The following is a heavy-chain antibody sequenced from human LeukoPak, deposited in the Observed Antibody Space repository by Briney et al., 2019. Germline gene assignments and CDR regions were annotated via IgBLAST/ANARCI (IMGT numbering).Heavy chain of an antibody. V-gene: IGHV4-30-4*01. D-gene: IGHD3-10*01. CDR2: TYYSGST. CDR3: ARRVVRGDSFDY. CDR1: GGSISSGDYY. Sequence: SETLSLTCTVSGGSISSGDYYWSWIRQPPGKGLEWIGYTYYSGSTYYNPSLKSRVTISVDTSKNQFSLKLSSVTAADTAVYYCARRVVRGDSFDYWGQGTLVTVSS. J-gene: IGHJ4*02.